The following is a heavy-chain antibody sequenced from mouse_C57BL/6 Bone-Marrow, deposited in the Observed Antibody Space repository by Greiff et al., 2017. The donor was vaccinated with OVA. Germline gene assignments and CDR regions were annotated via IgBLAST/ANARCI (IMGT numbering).Heavy chain of an antibody. D-gene: IGHD6-5*01. CDR2: ISGGGGNT. CDR3: ARHMPDY. Sequence: EVKVEESGGGLVKPGGSLKLSCAASGFTFSSYTMSWVRQTPEKRLEWVATISGGGGNTYYPDSVKGRFTISRDNAKNTLYLQMSSLRSEDTALYYCARHMPDYWGQGTTLTVSS. J-gene: IGHJ2*01. V-gene: IGHV5-9*01. CDR1: GFTFSSYT.